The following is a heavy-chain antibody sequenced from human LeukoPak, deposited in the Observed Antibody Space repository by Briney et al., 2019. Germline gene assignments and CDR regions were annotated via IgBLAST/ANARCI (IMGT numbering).Heavy chain of an antibody. J-gene: IGHJ5*02. Sequence: GGFLRLSCAASGFTFSSYWMNWVRQAPGKGLEWVALINPDGSQTNYADSVKGRLTISRDNAENSLYLQMNSLRAEDTAVYYCARDLGYGALDPWGQGTLVTVSS. CDR2: INPDGSQT. V-gene: IGHV3-7*01. CDR3: ARDLGYGALDP. CDR1: GFTFSSYW. D-gene: IGHD4-17*01.